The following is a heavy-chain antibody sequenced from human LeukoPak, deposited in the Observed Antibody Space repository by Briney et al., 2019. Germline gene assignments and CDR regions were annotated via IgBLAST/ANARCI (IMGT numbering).Heavy chain of an antibody. D-gene: IGHD6-13*01. CDR3: ARSRHGIAAAGTRSWFDP. Sequence: HGESLKISCKGSGYSFTSYWISWVRQMPGKGLEWMGRIDPSDSYTNYSPSFQGHVPISADKSISTAYLQWSSLKASDTAMYYCARSRHGIAAAGTRSWFDPWGQGTLVTASS. V-gene: IGHV5-10-1*01. CDR1: GYSFTSYW. CDR2: IDPSDSYT. J-gene: IGHJ5*02.